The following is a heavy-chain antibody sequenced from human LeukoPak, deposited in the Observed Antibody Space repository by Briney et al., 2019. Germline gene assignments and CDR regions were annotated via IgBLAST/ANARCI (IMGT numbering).Heavy chain of an antibody. J-gene: IGHJ6*02. CDR3: AREPHSSSSRYYYYGMDV. CDR2: IYHSGST. CDR1: GGSISSSNW. Sequence: GTLSLTCAVSGGSISSSNWWSWVRQPPGKGLEWIGEIYHSGSTNYNPSLKSRVTISVDKSKNQFSLKLSSVTAADTAVYYCAREPHSSSSRYYYYGMDVWGQGTTVTVSS. D-gene: IGHD6-6*01. V-gene: IGHV4-4*02.